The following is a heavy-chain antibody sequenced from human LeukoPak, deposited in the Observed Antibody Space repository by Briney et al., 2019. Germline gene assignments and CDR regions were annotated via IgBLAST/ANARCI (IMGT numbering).Heavy chain of an antibody. D-gene: IGHD3-3*01. CDR1: GYTFTGYY. J-gene: IGHJ6*03. CDR3: ARGGSVHYDSWSGYAHGYYYYYYMDV. Sequence: ASVKVSCKASGYTFTGYYMHWVRQAPGQGLEWMGWINPNSGGTNYAQKFQGRVTMTRDTSISTAYMELSRLRSDDTAVYYCARGGSVHYDSWSGYAHGYYYYYYMDVWGKGTTVTVSS. CDR2: INPNSGGT. V-gene: IGHV1-2*02.